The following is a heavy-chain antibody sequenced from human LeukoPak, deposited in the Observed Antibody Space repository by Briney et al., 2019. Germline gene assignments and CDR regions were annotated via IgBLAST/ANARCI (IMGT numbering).Heavy chain of an antibody. J-gene: IGHJ4*02. CDR2: IYPGDSDT. D-gene: IGHD3-10*01. CDR1: GYSFTSYW. CDR3: ARPPYYYGSGSSDFDY. Sequence: GESLKISCKGSGYSFTSYWIGWVRQMPGKGLEWMGIIYPGDSDTRYSPSFQGQITISADKSISTAYLQWSSLKASDTAMYYCARPPYYYGSGSSDFDYWGQGTLVTVSS. V-gene: IGHV5-51*01.